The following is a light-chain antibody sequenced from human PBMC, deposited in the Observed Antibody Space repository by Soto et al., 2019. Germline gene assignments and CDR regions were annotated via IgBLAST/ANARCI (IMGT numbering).Light chain of an antibody. Sequence: DIQMTKSPSTLSASLGDRVTITCRASQSISSWLAWYQQKAGKASKLLIYKASSLESGVPSRFSGSGSGTEFTLTISSLEPEDFAVYYCQQRSNWITFGQVTRLEI. CDR1: QSISSW. V-gene: IGKV1-5*03. CDR3: QQRSNWIT. J-gene: IGKJ5*01. CDR2: KAS.